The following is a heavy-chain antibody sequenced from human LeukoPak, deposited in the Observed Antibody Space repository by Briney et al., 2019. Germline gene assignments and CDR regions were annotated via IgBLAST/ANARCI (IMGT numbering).Heavy chain of an antibody. Sequence: PETLSLTCTVSGGSISSYYWSWIRQPPGKGLEWIGYIYYSGSTNYNPSLKSRVTISVDTSKNQFSLKLSSVTAADTAVYYCARGSYPTALDYWGQGTLVTVSS. D-gene: IGHD3-16*02. J-gene: IGHJ4*02. CDR2: IYYSGST. CDR1: GGSISSYY. V-gene: IGHV4-59*01. CDR3: ARGSYPTALDY.